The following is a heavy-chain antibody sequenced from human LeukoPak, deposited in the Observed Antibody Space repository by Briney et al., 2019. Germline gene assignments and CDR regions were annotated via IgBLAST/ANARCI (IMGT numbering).Heavy chain of an antibody. D-gene: IGHD4-17*01. Sequence: PSETLSLTCTVSGCSISSYYWSWIRQPPGKGLEWIGYIYYSGSTNYNPSLKSRVTISVDTSKNQFSLKLSSVTAADTAVYYCARHDYGDSELDYWGQGTLVTVSS. CDR2: IYYSGST. J-gene: IGHJ4*02. V-gene: IGHV4-59*01. CDR3: ARHDYGDSELDY. CDR1: GCSISSYY.